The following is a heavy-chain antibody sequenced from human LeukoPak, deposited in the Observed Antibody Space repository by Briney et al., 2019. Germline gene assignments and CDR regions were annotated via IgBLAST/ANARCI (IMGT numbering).Heavy chain of an antibody. D-gene: IGHD3-10*01. V-gene: IGHV4-59*08. CDR3: AKNYESGRGVPYGMDV. CDR1: GGSISNYY. Sequence: SETLSLTCTVSGGSISNYYWSWIRQPPGKGLEWIGYIHYTGSTNYNPSLKTRVTISVDTSKNQFSLDLNSVTAADTAVYYCAKNYESGRGVPYGMDVWGQGTTVTVSS. CDR2: IHYTGST. J-gene: IGHJ6*02.